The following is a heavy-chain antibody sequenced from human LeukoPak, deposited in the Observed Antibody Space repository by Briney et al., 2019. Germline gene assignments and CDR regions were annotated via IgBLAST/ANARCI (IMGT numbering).Heavy chain of an antibody. CDR2: ISAYNGNT. J-gene: IGHJ5*02. V-gene: IGHV1-18*01. CDR1: GYTFTSYG. Sequence: ASVKVSCKASGYTFTSYGISWVRQAPGQGLEWMGWISAYNGNTNYAQKLQGRVTMTTDTSTSTAYMELRSLRSDDTAVYYCARDGAHRYYDFWSGYYGCWFDPWGQGTLVTVSS. D-gene: IGHD3-3*01. CDR3: ARDGAHRYYDFWSGYYGCWFDP.